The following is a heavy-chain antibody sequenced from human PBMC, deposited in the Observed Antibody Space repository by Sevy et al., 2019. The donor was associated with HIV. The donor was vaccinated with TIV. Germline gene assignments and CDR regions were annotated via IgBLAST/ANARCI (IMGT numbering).Heavy chain of an antibody. CDR2: LSLGGGKI. CDR1: GFAFDDYS. Sequence: GGSLRLSCAASGFAFDDYSMSWIRQVPGKGLEWVATLSLGGGKINYADSVKGRFTISRDNSKNSFYLQMDNLRVEDTALYCCARVGCNRPNDYWGQGTRVTVSS. J-gene: IGHJ4*02. V-gene: IGHV3-23*01. CDR3: ARVGCNRPNDY. D-gene: IGHD6-19*01.